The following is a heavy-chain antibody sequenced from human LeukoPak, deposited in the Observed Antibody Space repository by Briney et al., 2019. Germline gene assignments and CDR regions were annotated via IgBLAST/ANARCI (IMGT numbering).Heavy chain of an antibody. Sequence: RGSLRLSCAASGFTFSDYYMSWIRQAPGKGLEWVSYISSSGSTIYYADSVKGRFTISRDNAKNSLYLQMNSLRAEDTAVYYCARERVTTSSFRFDPWGQGTLVTVSS. CDR1: GFTFSDYY. CDR2: ISSSGSTI. D-gene: IGHD4-17*01. J-gene: IGHJ5*02. CDR3: ARERVTTSSFRFDP. V-gene: IGHV3-11*01.